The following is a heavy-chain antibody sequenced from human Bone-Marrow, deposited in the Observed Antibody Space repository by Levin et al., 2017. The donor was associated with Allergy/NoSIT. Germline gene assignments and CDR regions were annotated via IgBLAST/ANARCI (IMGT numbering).Heavy chain of an antibody. Sequence: SETLSLTCSVSGDFISTHYWNWVRQPAGKGLEWIGRVYNGGRPTYNLSLKSRVTMSVDTSKNQFSLKLNSVTSADTAVYYCARAHSDPQSKRWSMLGDWGRGILVTVS. CDR2: VYNGGRP. J-gene: IGHJ4*02. D-gene: IGHD2-15*01. V-gene: IGHV4-4*07. CDR3: ARAHSDPQSKRWSMLGD. CDR1: GDFISTHY.